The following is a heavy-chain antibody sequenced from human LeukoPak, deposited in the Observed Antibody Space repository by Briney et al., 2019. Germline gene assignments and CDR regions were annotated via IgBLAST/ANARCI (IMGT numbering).Heavy chain of an antibody. D-gene: IGHD4-11*01. CDR2: MYSGGNT. J-gene: IGHJ4*02. CDR3: ARGIGSTAFFDH. Sequence: GGSLRLSCAASGITVSSNYMSWVRQAPGKGLEWVSVMYSGGNTYYADSVKGRFTISRDKSKNTLYLQMNSLRAEDTAVYYCARGIGSTAFFDHWGQGTLITVSS. V-gene: IGHV3-53*01. CDR1: GITVSSNY.